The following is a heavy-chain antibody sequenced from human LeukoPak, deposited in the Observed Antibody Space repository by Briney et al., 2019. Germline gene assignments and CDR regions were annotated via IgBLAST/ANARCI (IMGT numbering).Heavy chain of an antibody. D-gene: IGHD2-2*01. CDR2: ISSSGSTI. CDR1: GFTFSDYY. Sequence: GGSLRLSCVASGFTFSDYYMSWIRQAPGKGLEWVSYISSSGSTIYYADSVKGRFTISRDNAKNSLYLQMNSLRAEDTAVYYCAREGVVVVPAAMPARSYYYGMDVWGQGTTVTVSS. V-gene: IGHV3-11*01. J-gene: IGHJ6*02. CDR3: AREGVVVVPAAMPARSYYYGMDV.